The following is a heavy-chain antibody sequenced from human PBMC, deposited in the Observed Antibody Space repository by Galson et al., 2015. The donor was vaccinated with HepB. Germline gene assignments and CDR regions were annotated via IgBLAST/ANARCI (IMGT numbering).Heavy chain of an antibody. CDR1: GFTFVDYA. Sequence: LRLSCAGSGFTFVDYAMAWVRQAPGKVLEWVGFIRSKVHGGTTEYAASVRGRFTISRDDSKSIAYLQMNSLKTEDSAVYFCARHLAVAATYFDYWGQGTLVTVSS. D-gene: IGHD6-19*01. CDR2: IRSKVHGGTT. CDR3: ARHLAVAATYFDY. V-gene: IGHV3-49*04. J-gene: IGHJ4*02.